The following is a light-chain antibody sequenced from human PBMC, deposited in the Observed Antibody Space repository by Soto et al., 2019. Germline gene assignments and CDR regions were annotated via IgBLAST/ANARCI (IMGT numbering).Light chain of an antibody. CDR1: SSDVGGYRY. Sequence: QSVLTQPASVSGSPGQSITISCTGTSSDVGGYRYVSWYQQHPGKAPKVMIFEVSNRPSGVSDRFSGSKSGNTASLTISGPQAEDEADYYCSSYTTSSTWVFGGGTKLTVL. CDR3: SSYTTSSTWV. J-gene: IGLJ3*02. CDR2: EVS. V-gene: IGLV2-14*03.